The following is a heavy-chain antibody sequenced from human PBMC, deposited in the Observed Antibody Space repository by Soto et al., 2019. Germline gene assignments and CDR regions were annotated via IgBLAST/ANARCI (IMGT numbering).Heavy chain of an antibody. CDR3: ARGRYRSWFDT. CDR2: INHSGST. CDR1: GGSFSGYY. J-gene: IGHJ5*02. Sequence: QVQLQQWGAGLLKPSETLSLTCAVYGGSFSGYYWSWIRQPPGKGLEWIGEINHSGSTNYNPSLKSRVTISVDTSKNQFSLKLSSVTAADTAVYYCARGRYRSWFDTWGQGTLVTVSS. V-gene: IGHV4-34*01. D-gene: IGHD1-26*01.